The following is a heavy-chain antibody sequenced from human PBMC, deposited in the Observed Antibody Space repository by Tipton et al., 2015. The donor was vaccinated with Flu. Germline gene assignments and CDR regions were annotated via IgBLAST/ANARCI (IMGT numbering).Heavy chain of an antibody. Sequence: QLVQSGAEVKKPGASVKVSCKTSGYSFNTYGISWVRQAPGQGLEWRGWISAYADNRNYAQMFQCRVTMTTDTSTNTAFMELRSLTSHDTAIYYCARDMPQGVVIIPPAKRFDFWGQGTLVTVSS. CDR2: ISAYADNR. CDR1: GYSFNTYG. V-gene: IGHV1-18*01. CDR3: ARDMPQGVVIIPPAKRFDF. D-gene: IGHD3-3*01. J-gene: IGHJ4*02.